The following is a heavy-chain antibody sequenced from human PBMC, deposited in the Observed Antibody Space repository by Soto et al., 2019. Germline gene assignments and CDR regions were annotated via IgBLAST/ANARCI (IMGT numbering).Heavy chain of an antibody. CDR3: ARGDGIQLGSLAGRYYYHKMDV. D-gene: IGHD1-1*01. Sequence: QVQLRESGPGLVKSSETLSLTSTVSGGSISTYYWSWVRQPPGKGLEWIGYIYYSGTATYNPSLRSRVTISVDTSKNQFSLRLSSVTAADTAVYYCARGDGIQLGSLAGRYYYHKMDVWGQGTTVTVYS. J-gene: IGHJ6*02. CDR1: GGSISTYY. V-gene: IGHV4-59*01. CDR2: IYYSGTA.